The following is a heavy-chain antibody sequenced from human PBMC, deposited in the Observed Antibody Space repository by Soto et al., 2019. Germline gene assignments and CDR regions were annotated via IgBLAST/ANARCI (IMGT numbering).Heavy chain of an antibody. V-gene: IGHV4-34*01. CDR1: GGSFSGYY. CDR3: ARAPRTTVVTRWFDP. CDR2: INHSGST. Sequence: QVQLQQWGAGLLKPSETLPLTCAVYGGSFSGYYWSWIRQPPGKGLEWIGEINHSGSTNYNPSLKSRVTISVDTSKNQFSLKLSSVTAADTAVYYCARAPRTTVVTRWFDPWGQGTLVTVSS. D-gene: IGHD4-17*01. J-gene: IGHJ5*02.